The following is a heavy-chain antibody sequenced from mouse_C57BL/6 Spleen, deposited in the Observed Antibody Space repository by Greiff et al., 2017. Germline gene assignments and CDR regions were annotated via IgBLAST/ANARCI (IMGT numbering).Heavy chain of an antibody. CDR2: ISYDGSN. D-gene: IGHD2-1*01. Sequence: EVKLMESGPGLVKPSQSLSLTCSVTGYSITSGYYWNWIRQFPGNKLEWMGYISYDGSNNYNPSLKNRISITRDTSKNTFFLKLNSVTTEDTATYYCARDGNYGGFAYWGPGTLVTVSA. CDR1: GYSITSGYY. CDR3: ARDGNYGGFAY. V-gene: IGHV3-6*01. J-gene: IGHJ3*01.